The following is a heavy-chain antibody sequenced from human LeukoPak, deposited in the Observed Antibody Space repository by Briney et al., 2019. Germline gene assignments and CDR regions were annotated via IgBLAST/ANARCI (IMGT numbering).Heavy chain of an antibody. CDR1: GFTFSSYA. J-gene: IGHJ1*01. D-gene: IGHD3-22*01. V-gene: IGHV3-30-3*01. Sequence: GGSLRLSCTASGFTFSSYAIHWVRQAPGKGLEWVAVISYDGSNKYYADSVKGRFTISRDNSKNTLYLQMNSLRAEDTAVYYCAREGAYDSSGYYATYFQHWGQGTLVTVSS. CDR2: ISYDGSNK. CDR3: AREGAYDSSGYYATYFQH.